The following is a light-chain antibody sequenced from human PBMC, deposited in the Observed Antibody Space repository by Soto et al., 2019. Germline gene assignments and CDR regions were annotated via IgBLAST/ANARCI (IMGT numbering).Light chain of an antibody. J-gene: IGKJ4*01. V-gene: IGKV1-5*01. Sequence: DIKMTKSPSILSASVGDRVTITCRASQSISGWLAWYQQKPGKAPNLLIYDASSLKSGVPSRFSGSGSGTEFTLTIFSLQPDDVATYYCQQYDNYPITFGGGTKVDI. CDR1: QSISGW. CDR2: DAS. CDR3: QQYDNYPIT.